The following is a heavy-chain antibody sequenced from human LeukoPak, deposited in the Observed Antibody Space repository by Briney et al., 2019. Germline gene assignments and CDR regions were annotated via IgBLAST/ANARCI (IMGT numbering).Heavy chain of an antibody. CDR2: VSPNNGGT. V-gene: IGHV1-2*02. CDR1: GYMFTGFF. J-gene: IGHJ4*02. CDR3: ATLLWFGDFDY. Sequence: ASVVVSCKISGYMFTGFFIHWVRQAPGQGLEWMGSVSPNNGGTSYAETFQGRVNMTTDTSTRTAYLQLSGLRFHDTAVYYCATLLWFGDFDYWGQGTPVTVSS. D-gene: IGHD3-10*01.